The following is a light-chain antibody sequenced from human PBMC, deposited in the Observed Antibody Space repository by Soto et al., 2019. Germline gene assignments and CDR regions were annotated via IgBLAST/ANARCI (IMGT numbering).Light chain of an antibody. Sequence: QSVLTQPPSVSGAPGQRVTISCTGSSSNIGAGYDVHWYQQLPGTAPKLLIYGNSNRPSGVPDRFSGSKSGTSASLAITGLQAEDEADYYCQSYGSSRSGHYVFGTGTKLTVL. CDR1: SSNIGAGYD. CDR2: GNS. CDR3: QSYGSSRSGHYV. V-gene: IGLV1-40*01. J-gene: IGLJ1*01.